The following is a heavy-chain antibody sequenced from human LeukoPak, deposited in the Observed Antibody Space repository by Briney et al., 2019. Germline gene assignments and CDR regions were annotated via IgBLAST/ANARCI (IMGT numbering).Heavy chain of an antibody. D-gene: IGHD6-19*01. CDR3: AREGQWLVRSAFDI. J-gene: IGHJ3*02. V-gene: IGHV3-48*01. Sequence: GGSLRLSYAAPGFTFSSYSMNWVRQAPGKGLEWVSYISSSSSTIYYADSVKGRFTISRDNSKNTLYLQMNSLRAEDTAVYYCAREGQWLVRSAFDIWGQGTMVTVSS. CDR1: GFTFSSYS. CDR2: ISSSSSTI.